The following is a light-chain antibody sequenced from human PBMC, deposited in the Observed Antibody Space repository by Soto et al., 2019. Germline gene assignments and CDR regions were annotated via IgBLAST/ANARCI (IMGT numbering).Light chain of an antibody. CDR3: CSYAGSSTLYV. J-gene: IGLJ1*01. V-gene: IGLV2-23*01. CDR1: SSDVGSYNL. Sequence: QSVLTQPASVSGSPRQSITISCTGTSSDVGSYNLVSWYQQHPGKAPKLMIYEGSKRPSGVSNRFSGSKSGNTASLTISGLQAEDEADYYCCSYAGSSTLYVFGTGTKLTVL. CDR2: EGS.